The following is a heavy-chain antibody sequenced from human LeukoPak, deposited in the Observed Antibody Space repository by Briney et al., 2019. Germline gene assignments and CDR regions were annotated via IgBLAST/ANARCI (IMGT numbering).Heavy chain of an antibody. CDR1: GFTFSSYA. D-gene: IGHD6-19*01. Sequence: GGSPRLSCAASGFTFSSYAMSWVRQAPGKGLEWVSAISGSGGSTYYADSVKGRFTISRDNSKNTLYLQMNSLRAEDTAVYYCAKDRTFSSGWYGTAFDIWGQGTMVTVSS. CDR2: ISGSGGST. CDR3: AKDRTFSSGWYGTAFDI. J-gene: IGHJ3*02. V-gene: IGHV3-23*01.